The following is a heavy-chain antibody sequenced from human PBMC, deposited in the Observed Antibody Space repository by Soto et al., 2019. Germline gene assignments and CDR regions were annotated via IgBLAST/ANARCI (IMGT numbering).Heavy chain of an antibody. Sequence: ASVKVSFKASGYNFTQYTIHWVRQAPGQRLEWMGWITAGDGKTQYSKKFQTRVTIRSDVSATTVYMDLNSLRSEDTAVYYCARDLYSSSFFWFDAWGRGTLVTVSS. D-gene: IGHD2-2*01. J-gene: IGHJ5*02. CDR3: ARDLYSSSFFWFDA. V-gene: IGHV1-3*01. CDR1: GYNFTQYT. CDR2: ITAGDGKT.